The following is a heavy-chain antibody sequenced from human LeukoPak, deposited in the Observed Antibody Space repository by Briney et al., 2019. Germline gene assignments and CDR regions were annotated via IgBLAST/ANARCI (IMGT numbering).Heavy chain of an antibody. J-gene: IGHJ4*02. D-gene: IGHD4-17*01. V-gene: IGHV3-33*06. CDR3: AKDSTVTTLDY. Sequence: HPGRSLRLSCAASGFTFSSYGMHWVRQAPGKGPEWVAVIWYDGSNKYYADSVKGRFTISRDNSKNTLYLQMNSLRAEDTAVYYCAKDSTVTTLDYWGQGTLVTVSS. CDR1: GFTFSSYG. CDR2: IWYDGSNK.